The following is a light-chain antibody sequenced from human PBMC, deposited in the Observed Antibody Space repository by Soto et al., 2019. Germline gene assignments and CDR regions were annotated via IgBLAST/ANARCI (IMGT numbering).Light chain of an antibody. Sequence: DIQMTRSPSTLSGTVGDRVTITCRASQTISSWLAWYQQKPGKAPKLLIYKASTLKSGVPSRFSGSGSGTEFTLTISSLQPEDFATYYCQQYNTFSTFGQGTKVDIK. J-gene: IGKJ1*01. CDR2: KAS. CDR1: QTISSW. V-gene: IGKV1-5*03. CDR3: QQYNTFST.